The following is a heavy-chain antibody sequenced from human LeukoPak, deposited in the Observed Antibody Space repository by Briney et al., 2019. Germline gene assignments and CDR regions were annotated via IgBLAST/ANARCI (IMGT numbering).Heavy chain of an antibody. Sequence: PSETLSLTCTVSGGSISSGDYYWSWIRQPPGKGLEWIGYIYYSGSTYYNPSLKSRVTISVDTSKNQFSLKLSSVPAADTAVYYCARTAVLRYFDWLSIGFDYWGQGTLVTVSS. CDR2: IYYSGST. V-gene: IGHV4-30-4*08. J-gene: IGHJ4*02. D-gene: IGHD3-9*01. CDR3: ARTAVLRYFDWLSIGFDY. CDR1: GGSISSGDYY.